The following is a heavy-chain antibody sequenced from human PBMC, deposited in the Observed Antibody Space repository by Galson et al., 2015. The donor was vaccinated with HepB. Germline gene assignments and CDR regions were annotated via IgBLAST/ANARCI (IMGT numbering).Heavy chain of an antibody. Sequence: SLRLSCAASGFTFSRYNMNWVRQAPGKGLEWVSSISSSSSYRYYADSVNGRFTISRDNAKNSLYLQMNSLRVEDTAVYYCAKGTWGVAAPRMDVWGQGTTVTVSS. V-gene: IGHV3-21*01. CDR2: ISSSSSYR. CDR1: GFTFSRYN. D-gene: IGHD6-25*01. CDR3: AKGTWGVAAPRMDV. J-gene: IGHJ6*02.